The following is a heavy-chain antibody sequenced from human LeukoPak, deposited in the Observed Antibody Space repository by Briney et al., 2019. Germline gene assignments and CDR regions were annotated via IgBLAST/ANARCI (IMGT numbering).Heavy chain of an antibody. CDR2: INHSGST. D-gene: IGHD3-16*01. J-gene: IGHJ4*02. CDR3: ARAWGPNDYFDY. CDR1: GGSLSGYY. Sequence: SQTLSLTCAVYGGSLSGYYWSWIRQPPGKGLEWIGEINHSGSTNYNPSLKSRVTISVDTSKNQFSLKLSSVTAADTAVYYCARAWGPNDYFDYWGQGTLVTVSS. V-gene: IGHV4-34*01.